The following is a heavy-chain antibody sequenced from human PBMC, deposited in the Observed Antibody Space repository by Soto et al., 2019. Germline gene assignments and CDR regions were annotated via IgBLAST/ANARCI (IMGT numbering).Heavy chain of an antibody. CDR1: GGSISSSHYY. Sequence: KPXETLSVTWTVSGGSISSSHYYWGWIRQPPGKVLEWIGSSYYSGITYYNPSLKSRVTISVDTSKNQFSLKLRSVTAADTAVYYCARHGDRGYSYLLDDWGQGTLVTVSS. V-gene: IGHV4-39*01. CDR2: SYYSGIT. D-gene: IGHD5-18*01. J-gene: IGHJ4*02. CDR3: ARHGDRGYSYLLDD.